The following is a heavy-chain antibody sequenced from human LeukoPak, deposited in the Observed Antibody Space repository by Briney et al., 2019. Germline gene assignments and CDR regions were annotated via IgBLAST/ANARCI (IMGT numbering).Heavy chain of an antibody. CDR3: ATEPIVGATLGAFDI. D-gene: IGHD1-26*01. V-gene: IGHV1-24*01. CDR1: GYTLTELS. J-gene: IGHJ3*02. Sequence: ASVKVSCKVSGYTLTELSMHWVRQAPGKGLEWMGGFDPEDGETIYAQKFQGRVTMTEDTSTDTAYMELSSLRSEDTAVYYCATEPIVGATLGAFDIWGQGTMVTVSS. CDR2: FDPEDGET.